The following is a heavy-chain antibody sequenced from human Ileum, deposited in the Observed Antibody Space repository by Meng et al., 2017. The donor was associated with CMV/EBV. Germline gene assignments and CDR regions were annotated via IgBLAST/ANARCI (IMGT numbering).Heavy chain of an antibody. D-gene: IGHD3-10*01. Sequence: GGPLRPPCAASQFTFRAYGMNWVRQVPGKGLEWVSSISSGSTIIGYAASVKGRFTISRENARDSLYLQMDSLRAEDTAVYYCAKQISLVRRRITGYYAMDVWGLGTPVTVSS. CDR2: ISSGSTII. V-gene: IGHV3-48*04. J-gene: IGHJ6*02. CDR3: AKQISLVRRRITGYYAMDV. CDR1: QFTFRAYG.